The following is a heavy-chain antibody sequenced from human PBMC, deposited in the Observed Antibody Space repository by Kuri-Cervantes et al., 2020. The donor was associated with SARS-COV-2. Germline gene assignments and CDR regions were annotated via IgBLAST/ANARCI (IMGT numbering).Heavy chain of an antibody. D-gene: IGHD1-1*01. CDR2: IKEDGGIK. J-gene: IGHJ4*02. CDR1: GFTFNSYF. Sequence: GESLKISCAASGFTFNSYFMSWLRQAPGKGLEWVANIKEDGGIKYYVDSVKGRFTISRDNAEKSVYLQMNSLRAEDTAVYYCARGYRYNLPYFDYWGQGTLVTVSS. V-gene: IGHV3-7*04. CDR3: ARGYRYNLPYFDY.